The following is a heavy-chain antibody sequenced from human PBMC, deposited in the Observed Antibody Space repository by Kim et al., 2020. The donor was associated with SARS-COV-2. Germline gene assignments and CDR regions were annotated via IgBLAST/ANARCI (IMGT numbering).Heavy chain of an antibody. D-gene: IGHD1-26*01. CDR1: GFTFSSYA. V-gene: IGHV3-23*01. CDR3: ARNALHSGPYSDL. J-gene: IGHJ6*03. CDR2: ITGRGDRQ. Sequence: GGSLRLSCADSGFTFSSYAMSWVSQSPGKGLEWVSLITGRGDRQLYTDSVNDRLTISRDNSKNTFFPQMNNLRAEETAVIYCARNALHSGPYSDLWG.